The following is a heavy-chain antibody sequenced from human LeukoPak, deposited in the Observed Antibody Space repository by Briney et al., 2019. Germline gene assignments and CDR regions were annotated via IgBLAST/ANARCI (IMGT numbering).Heavy chain of an antibody. Sequence: ASVKVSCKASGYTFTSYGISWVRQAPGQGLEWMGIINPSGGSTSYAQKFQGRVTMTRDMSTSTVYMELSSLRSEDTAVYYCARGSGAFDIWGQGTMVTVSS. V-gene: IGHV1-46*01. CDR1: GYTFTSYG. J-gene: IGHJ3*02. CDR3: ARGSGAFDI. D-gene: IGHD1-26*01. CDR2: INPSGGST.